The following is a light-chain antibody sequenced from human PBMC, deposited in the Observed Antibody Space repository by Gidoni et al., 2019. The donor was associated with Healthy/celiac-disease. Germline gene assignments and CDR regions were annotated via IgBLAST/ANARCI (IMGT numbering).Light chain of an antibody. J-gene: IGKJ4*01. Sequence: DIVMTQSPLPLPVTPGEPASISCRSSQSLLHSNGYNYLDWYLQKPGQSPQLLIYLGSNRASGVPDRFSGSGSGTDFTLKISRVEAEDVGVYYCMQALQTPRTFXGXTKVEIK. V-gene: IGKV2-28*01. CDR1: QSLLHSNGYNY. CDR3: MQALQTPRT. CDR2: LGS.